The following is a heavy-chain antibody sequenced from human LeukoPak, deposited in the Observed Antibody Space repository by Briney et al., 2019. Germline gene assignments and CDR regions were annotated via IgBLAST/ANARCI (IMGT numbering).Heavy chain of an antibody. Sequence: SETLSLTCAVSGGSISSSNWWSWVRQPPGKGLEWIGEIYHSGSTNYNPSLKSRVTISVDKSRNQFSLKLSSVTAADTAVYYCARDGSSSWAFDYWGQGTLVTVSS. CDR3: ARDGSSSWAFDY. V-gene: IGHV4-4*02. D-gene: IGHD6-13*01. CDR2: IYHSGST. CDR1: GGSISSSNW. J-gene: IGHJ4*02.